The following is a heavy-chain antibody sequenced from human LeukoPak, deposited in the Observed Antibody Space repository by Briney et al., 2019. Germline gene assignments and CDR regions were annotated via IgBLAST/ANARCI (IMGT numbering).Heavy chain of an antibody. CDR1: GYTFTSYY. V-gene: IGHV1-46*01. CDR2: INPSGGST. Sequence: ASVKVSCKASGYTFTSYYMHWVRQAPGQGLEWMGIINPSGGSTYYAQKFQGRVTMTRDTSTSTVYMELSSLRSEDTAVYYCAREGNVDTVATIDFDYWGQGTLVAVSS. J-gene: IGHJ4*02. CDR3: AREGNVDTVATIDFDY. D-gene: IGHD5-12*01.